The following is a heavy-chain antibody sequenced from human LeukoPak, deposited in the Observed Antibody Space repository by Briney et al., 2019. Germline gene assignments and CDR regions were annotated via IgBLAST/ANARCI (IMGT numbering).Heavy chain of an antibody. Sequence: SETLSLTCTVSGGSISSSSYHWGWVRQPPGRGLEWIGSIYYTGSTYYNPSLKSRVTISVDTSKNQFSLRLSSVTAADTAVYYCARLAYGDYVRWFDPWGRGILVTVSS. V-gene: IGHV4-39*01. CDR1: GGSISSSSYH. J-gene: IGHJ5*02. CDR2: IYYTGST. D-gene: IGHD4-17*01. CDR3: ARLAYGDYVRWFDP.